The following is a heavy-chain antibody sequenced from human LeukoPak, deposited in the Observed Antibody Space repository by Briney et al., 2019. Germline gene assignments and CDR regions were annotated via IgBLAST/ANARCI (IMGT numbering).Heavy chain of an antibody. V-gene: IGHV5-51*01. CDR2: INPGDSDT. D-gene: IGHD4-17*01. CDR3: AKGTGGYGDYYFDY. Sequence: GESLKISCKGAGYTFISYWIAWVRLMPGKGLEWMGIINPGDSDTRYSPSFQGQVTISADKSISTAYLQWSSLEASDTAMYYCAKGTGGYGDYYFDYWGQGTLVTVSS. CDR1: GYTFISYW. J-gene: IGHJ4*02.